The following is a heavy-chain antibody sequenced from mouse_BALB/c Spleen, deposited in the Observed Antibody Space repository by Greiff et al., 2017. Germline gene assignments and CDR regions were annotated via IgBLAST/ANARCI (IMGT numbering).Heavy chain of an antibody. CDR3: AREGSSYWYFDV. Sequence: VQLQQPGAELVKPGAPVKLSCKASGYTFTSYWMNWVKQRPGRGLEWIGRIDPSDSETHYNQKFKDKATLTVDKSSSTAYIQLSSLTSEDSAVYYCAREGSSYWYFDVWGAGTTVTVSS. J-gene: IGHJ1*01. CDR1: GYTFTSYW. CDR2: IDPSDSET. D-gene: IGHD1-1*01. V-gene: IGHV1-69*02.